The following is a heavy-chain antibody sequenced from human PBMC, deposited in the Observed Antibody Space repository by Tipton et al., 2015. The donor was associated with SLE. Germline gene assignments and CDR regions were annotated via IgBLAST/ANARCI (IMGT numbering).Heavy chain of an antibody. CDR3: ASGPHSSSPLPGAFDI. V-gene: IGHV4-34*01. CDR2: INHSGST. CDR1: GGSFSGYY. J-gene: IGHJ3*02. D-gene: IGHD6-13*01. Sequence: TLSLTCAVYGGSFSGYYWSWIRQPPGKGLEWIGEINHSGSTNYNPSLKSRVTMSVDTSKNQFSLKLSSVTAADTAVYYCASGPHSSSPLPGAFDIWGQGTMVTVSS.